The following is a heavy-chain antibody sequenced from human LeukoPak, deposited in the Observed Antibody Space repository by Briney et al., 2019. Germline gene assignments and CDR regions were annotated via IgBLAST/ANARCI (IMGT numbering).Heavy chain of an antibody. CDR3: VKDRFGVLAY. J-gene: IGHJ4*02. D-gene: IGHD3-16*01. Sequence: GGSLRLSCAASGFTFSSYAMSWVRQAPGKGLEWVSAISASGGSTYYADSVKGRFTISRDNSKNTLYLQMSSLRAEDTAVYYCVKDRFGVLAYWGQGTLVTVSS. CDR2: ISASGGST. V-gene: IGHV3-23*01. CDR1: GFTFSSYA.